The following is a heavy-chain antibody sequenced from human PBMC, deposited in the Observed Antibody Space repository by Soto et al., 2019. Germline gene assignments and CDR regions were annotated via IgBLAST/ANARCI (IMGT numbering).Heavy chain of an antibody. CDR1: GFTFDDYA. D-gene: IGHD1-26*01. CDR3: AKGIVGATGYFDY. J-gene: IGHJ4*02. CDR2: ISWNSGSI. Sequence: EVPLVESGGGLVQPGRSLRLSCAASGFTFDDYAMHWVRQAPGKGLEWVSGISWNSGSIGYADSVKGRFTISRDNAKNSLYLQMNSLRAEDTALYYCAKGIVGATGYFDYWGQGTLVTVSS. V-gene: IGHV3-9*01.